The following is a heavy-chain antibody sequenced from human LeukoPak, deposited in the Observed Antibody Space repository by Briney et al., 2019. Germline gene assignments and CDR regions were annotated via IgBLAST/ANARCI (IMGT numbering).Heavy chain of an antibody. V-gene: IGHV4-38-2*02. CDR2: IYHSGST. Sequence: SETLSLTCTVSGYSISSGYYWGWIRQPPGKGLEWIGSIYHSGSTYYNPSLKSRVTISVDTSKNQFSLKLSSVTAADTAVYYCARGGSGVLRFGELSIPLDIWGQGTMVTVSS. D-gene: IGHD3-10*01. CDR1: GYSISSGYY. J-gene: IGHJ3*02. CDR3: ARGGSGVLRFGELSIPLDI.